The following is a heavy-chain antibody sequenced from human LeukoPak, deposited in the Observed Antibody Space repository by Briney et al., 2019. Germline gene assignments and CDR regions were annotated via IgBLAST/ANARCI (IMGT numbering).Heavy chain of an antibody. D-gene: IGHD3-10*01. CDR3: ARYGSGSYYHY. Sequence: PGGSLRLSCAASGFTFSDYAMHWVRQAPGKGLEYVSAISTDGGGTYYVNSVKGRFTISRDNSKNTLYLQMGSLRADDMAVYYCARYGSGSYYHYWGQGTLVTVSS. J-gene: IGHJ4*02. CDR2: ISTDGGGT. V-gene: IGHV3-64*01. CDR1: GFTFSDYA.